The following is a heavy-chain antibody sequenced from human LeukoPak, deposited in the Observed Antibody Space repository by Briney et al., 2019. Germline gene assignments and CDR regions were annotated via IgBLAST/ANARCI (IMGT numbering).Heavy chain of an antibody. Sequence: AGGSLRLSCAASGFTFSSYGMHWVRQAPGKGLEWVAAISYDGSNKYYADSVKGRFTISRDNSKNTLYLQMNSLRAEDTAMYYCAKGDDSSGYYFDYWGQGTLVTVSS. CDR2: ISYDGSNK. D-gene: IGHD3-22*01. J-gene: IGHJ4*02. CDR3: AKGDDSSGYYFDY. V-gene: IGHV3-30*18. CDR1: GFTFSSYG.